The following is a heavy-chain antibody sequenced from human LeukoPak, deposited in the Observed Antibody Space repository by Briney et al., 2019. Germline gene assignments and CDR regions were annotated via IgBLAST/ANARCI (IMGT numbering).Heavy chain of an antibody. Sequence: ASVKVSCKASGYTFTGYYMHWERQAPGQGLEWMGRINPNSGGTNYEQKFQGRVTMTRDTSISTAYMELSRLRSDDTAVYYCARLLTGATPFDYWGQGTLVTVSS. CDR2: INPNSGGT. CDR3: ARLLTGATPFDY. CDR1: GYTFTGYY. V-gene: IGHV1-2*06. J-gene: IGHJ4*02. D-gene: IGHD1-7*01.